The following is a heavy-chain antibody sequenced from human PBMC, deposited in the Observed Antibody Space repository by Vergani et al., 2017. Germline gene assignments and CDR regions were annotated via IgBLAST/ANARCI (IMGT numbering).Heavy chain of an antibody. J-gene: IGHJ5*02. V-gene: IGHV7-4-1*02. CDR2: INTNTGNP. CDR3: ARDGLGYCSGGSCYSGWFDP. Sequence: QVQLVQSGAEVKKPGASVKVSCKASGYTFTSYAMNWVRQAPGQGLEWMGWINTNTGNPTYAQGFTGRFVFSLDTSVSTAYLQISSLKAEDTAVYYCARDGLGYCSGGSCYSGWFDPWGQGTLVTVSS. D-gene: IGHD2-15*01. CDR1: GYTFTSYA.